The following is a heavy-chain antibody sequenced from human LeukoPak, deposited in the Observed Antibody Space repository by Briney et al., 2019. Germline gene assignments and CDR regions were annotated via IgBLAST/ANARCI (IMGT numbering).Heavy chain of an antibody. CDR1: GFTFSSYG. D-gene: IGHD5-24*01. V-gene: IGHV3-33*01. Sequence: PGGSLRLSCAASGFTFSSYGMHWVRQAPGKGLEWVAVIWYDGSNKYYADSVKGRFTISRDNSKNTLCLQMNSLRAEDTAVYYCARDRSVEMATTLDYWGQGTLVTVSS. CDR3: ARDRSVEMATTLDY. CDR2: IWYDGSNK. J-gene: IGHJ4*02.